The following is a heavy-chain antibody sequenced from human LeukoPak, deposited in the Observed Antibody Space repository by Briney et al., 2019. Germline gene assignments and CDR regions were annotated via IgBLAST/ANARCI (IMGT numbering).Heavy chain of an antibody. CDR1: GGSISSHY. D-gene: IGHD3-10*01. V-gene: IGHV4-59*11. Sequence: SETLSLTCTVSGGSISSHYWSWIREPPRKGLWSILYIYYSVSTNYNPSLKSRVTLSVDTSKNQFSLQLSSVTAADTAVYYCARELPITMVRGDVYHYYYYMHVWGKGTTVTVSS. CDR3: ARELPITMVRGDVYHYYYYMHV. CDR2: IYYSVST. J-gene: IGHJ6*03.